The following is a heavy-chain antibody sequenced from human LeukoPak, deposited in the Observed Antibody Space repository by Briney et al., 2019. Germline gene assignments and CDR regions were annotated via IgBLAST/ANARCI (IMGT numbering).Heavy chain of an antibody. V-gene: IGHV3-23*01. Sequence: GGSLRLSCAASGFTFSSYAMSWVRQAPGKGLEWVSAISGSGGSTYYADSVKGRFAISRDNSKNTLYLQMNSLRAEDTAVYYCAKSMVRENWFDPWGQGTLVTVSS. CDR2: ISGSGGST. CDR3: AKSMVRENWFDP. J-gene: IGHJ5*02. CDR1: GFTFSSYA. D-gene: IGHD3-10*01.